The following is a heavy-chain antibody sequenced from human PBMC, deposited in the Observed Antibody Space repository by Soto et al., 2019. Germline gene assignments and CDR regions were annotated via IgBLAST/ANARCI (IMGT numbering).Heavy chain of an antibody. J-gene: IGHJ4*02. CDR3: ARTFLEALGYFDY. CDR2: ISYDGNSE. D-gene: IGHD6-6*01. Sequence: GGSLRLSCAASGFTFSTYALHWVRQAPGKGLEWVAVISYDGNSEYYADSVKGRFTVSRDNSKNTLYLQMNSLRGEDTAVYFCARTFLEALGYFDYWGQGTLVTVSS. CDR1: GFTFSTYA. V-gene: IGHV3-30-3*01.